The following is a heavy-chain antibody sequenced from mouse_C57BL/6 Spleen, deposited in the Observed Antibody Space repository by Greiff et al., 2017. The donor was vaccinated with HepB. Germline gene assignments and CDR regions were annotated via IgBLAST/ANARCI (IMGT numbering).Heavy chain of an antibody. V-gene: IGHV1-31*01. CDR1: GYSFTGYY. Sequence: VQLKESGPELVKPGASVKISCKASGYSFTGYYMHWVKQSHGNILDWIGYIYPYNGVSSYNQKFKGKATLTVDKSSSTAYMELRSLTSEDSAVYYCARGEVYDYDKYWYFDVWGTGTTVTVSS. J-gene: IGHJ1*03. CDR3: ARGEVYDYDKYWYFDV. D-gene: IGHD2-4*01. CDR2: IYPYNGVS.